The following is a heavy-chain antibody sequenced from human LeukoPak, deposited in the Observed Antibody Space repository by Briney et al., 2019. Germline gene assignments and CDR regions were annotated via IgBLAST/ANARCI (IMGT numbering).Heavy chain of an antibody. CDR1: GFTFSSYS. CDR3: ARWSGYDYDY. D-gene: IGHD5-12*01. V-gene: IGHV3-13*01. J-gene: IGHJ4*02. Sequence: TGGSLRLSCAASGFTFSSYSMNWVRQAPGKGLEWVSAIGTAGDTYYPGSVKGRFTISRENAKNSLYLQMNSLRAGDTAVYYCARWSGYDYDYWGQGTLVTVSS. CDR2: IGTAGDT.